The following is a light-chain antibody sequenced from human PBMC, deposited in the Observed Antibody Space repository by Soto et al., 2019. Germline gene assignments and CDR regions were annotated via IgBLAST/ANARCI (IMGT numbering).Light chain of an antibody. CDR2: AAS. CDR3: QQTNSFPYT. J-gene: IGKJ2*01. Sequence: DIKITQSPSSVSASVGDRVTITCRASQGISRFLAWYQQKSGNAPKFLIYAASSLQSGVLSRFSGSGSGTDFTLTINSLQPEDFATYYCQQTNSFPYTFGQGTKVDI. CDR1: QGISRF. V-gene: IGKV1-12*01.